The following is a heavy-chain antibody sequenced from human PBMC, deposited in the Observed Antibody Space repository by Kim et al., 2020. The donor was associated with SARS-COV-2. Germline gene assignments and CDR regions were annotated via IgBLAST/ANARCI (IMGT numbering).Heavy chain of an antibody. CDR2: IYSGGST. V-gene: IGHV3-53*01. J-gene: IGHJ4*02. CDR3: ARDGTYSSGWTGDFS. D-gene: IGHD6-19*01. CDR1: GFTVSSNY. Sequence: GGSLRLSCAASGFTVSSNYMSWVRQAPGKGLEWVSVIYSGGSTYYADSVKGRFTISRDNSKNTLYLQMNSLRAEDTAVYYCARDGTYSSGWTGDFSWGQGTLVTVSS.